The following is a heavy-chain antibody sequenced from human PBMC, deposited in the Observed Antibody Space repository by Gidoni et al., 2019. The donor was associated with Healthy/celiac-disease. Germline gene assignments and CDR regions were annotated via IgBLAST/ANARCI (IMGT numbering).Heavy chain of an antibody. J-gene: IGHJ4*02. CDR2: ISGSGGST. CDR1: GFTFSSYA. V-gene: IGHV3-23*01. Sequence: EVQLLESGGGLVQPGGSLRLSGAASGFTFSSYALSWVRQAPGKGLEWVSAISGSGGSTYYADSVKGRFTISRDNSKNTLYLQMNSLRAEDTAVYYCAKVIPYYYDSSGYYGYDYWGQGTLVTVSS. D-gene: IGHD3-22*01. CDR3: AKVIPYYYDSSGYYGYDY.